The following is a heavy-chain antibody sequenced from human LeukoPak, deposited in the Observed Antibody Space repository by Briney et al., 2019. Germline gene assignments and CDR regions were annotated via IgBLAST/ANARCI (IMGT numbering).Heavy chain of an antibody. CDR3: AKDQQQLVPYYYYYDGMDV. Sequence: GGSLRLSCAASGFTFSSYAMSWVRQAPGKGPEWVSAISGSGGSTYYADSVKGRFTISRDNSKNTLYLQMNSLRAEDTAVYYCAKDQQQLVPYYYYYDGMDVWGQGTTVTVSS. J-gene: IGHJ6*02. V-gene: IGHV3-23*01. D-gene: IGHD6-13*01. CDR1: GFTFSSYA. CDR2: ISGSGGST.